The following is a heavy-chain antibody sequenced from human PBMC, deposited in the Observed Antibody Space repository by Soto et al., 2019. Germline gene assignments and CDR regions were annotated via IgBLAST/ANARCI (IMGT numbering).Heavy chain of an antibody. V-gene: IGHV1-18*04. CDR2: ISAYNGNT. CDR3: ASSRGYSSSWYDYYYGMDV. D-gene: IGHD6-13*01. Sequence: ASVKVSCKASGYTFTSYGISWVRQAPGQGLEWMGWISAYNGNTNYAQKLQGRVTMTTDTSTSTAYMELRSLRSDDTAVYYCASSRGYSSSWYDYYYGMDVWGQGTTVTVSS. J-gene: IGHJ6*02. CDR1: GYTFTSYG.